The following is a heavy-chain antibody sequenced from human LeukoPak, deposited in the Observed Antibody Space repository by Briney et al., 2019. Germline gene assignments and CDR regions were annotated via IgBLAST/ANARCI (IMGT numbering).Heavy chain of an antibody. D-gene: IGHD5-24*01. Sequence: SETLSLTCTVSGGPISSYYWSWIRQPAGKGLEWIGRIYTSGSTNYNPSLKSRVTMSVDTSKNQFSLKLSSVTAADTAVYYCAREDGYNLGIIFDYWGQGTLVTVSS. CDR2: IYTSGST. CDR1: GGPISSYY. CDR3: AREDGYNLGIIFDY. V-gene: IGHV4-4*07. J-gene: IGHJ4*02.